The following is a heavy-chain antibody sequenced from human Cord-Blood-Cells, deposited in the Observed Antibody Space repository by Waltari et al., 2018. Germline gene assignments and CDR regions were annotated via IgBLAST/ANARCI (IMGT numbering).Heavy chain of an antibody. CDR1: GYTPTELS. CDR3: ATGKVSVVISSPTFDY. J-gene: IGHJ4*02. CDR2: YEPEDGET. V-gene: IGHV1-24*01. D-gene: IGHD3-22*01. Sequence: QVQLVQSGSEVKKPGASVKVSCKVSGYTPTELSMHWVRQAPGKGFEWMGGYEPEDGETIYGEKFEGGVTMTEDTSTDTAYMELSSLRSEDTAVYYCATGKVSVVISSPTFDYWGQGILVTVSA.